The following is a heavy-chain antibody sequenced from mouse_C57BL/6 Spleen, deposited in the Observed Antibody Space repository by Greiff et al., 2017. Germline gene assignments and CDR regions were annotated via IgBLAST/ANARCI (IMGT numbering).Heavy chain of an antibody. CDR3: TGRLRRVDY. J-gene: IGHJ2*01. Sequence: EVQGVESGGGLVQPGGSMKLSCVASGFTFSNYWMNWVRQSPEKGLEWVAQIRLKSDNYATHYAESVKGRFTISRDDSKSSVYLQMNNLRAEDTGIYYCTGRLRRVDYWGQGTTLTVSS. CDR2: IRLKSDNYAT. V-gene: IGHV6-3*01. CDR1: GFTFSNYW.